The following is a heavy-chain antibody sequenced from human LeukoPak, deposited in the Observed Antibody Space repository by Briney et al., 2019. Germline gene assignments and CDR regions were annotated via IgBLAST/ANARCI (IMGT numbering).Heavy chain of an antibody. CDR3: ARTDTPWIQLWFGELGY. J-gene: IGHJ4*02. CDR2: ISYDGTHK. Sequence: GGSLRLSCAASGFTFSSYSMNWVRQAPGKGLQWVALISYDGTHKYYADSVKGRFTISRDNSRNTLYLQMNSLRPDDTALYYCARTDTPWIQLWFGELGYWGQGTLVTVSS. D-gene: IGHD5-18*01. V-gene: IGHV3-30*03. CDR1: GFTFSSYS.